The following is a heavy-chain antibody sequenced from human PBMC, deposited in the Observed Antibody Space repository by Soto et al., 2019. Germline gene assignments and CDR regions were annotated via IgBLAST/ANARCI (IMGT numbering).Heavy chain of an antibody. V-gene: IGHV6-1*01. CDR2: TYYRSKWYN. CDR1: GDSVSTNSAA. J-gene: IGHJ5*02. D-gene: IGHD6-13*01. Sequence: QTLSLTCAISGDSVSTNSAACNWIWPSPSRGLEWLGRTYYRSKWYNDYAVSVKSRITINPDTSKNQFSLQLISVTPEDTAVYYCARTYCSSPSSNWFDPWGQGTLVTVSS. CDR3: ARTYCSSPSSNWFDP.